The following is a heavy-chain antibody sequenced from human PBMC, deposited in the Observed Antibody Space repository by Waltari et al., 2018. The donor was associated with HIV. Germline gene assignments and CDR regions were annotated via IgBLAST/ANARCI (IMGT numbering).Heavy chain of an antibody. V-gene: IGHV3-53*02. Sequence: EVQLVETGGGLIQPGGSLRLSCAASGLTVSSNFMNWVRQALGKGLGWVSLMYSGGRKYYAASVKGRFTMSRDNSKNTLYLQMNSLRAEDTAVYYCARVRSTMGRFQGFDYWGQGTLVTVSS. CDR2: MYSGGRK. J-gene: IGHJ4*02. CDR1: GLTVSSNF. D-gene: IGHD1-26*01. CDR3: ARVRSTMGRFQGFDY.